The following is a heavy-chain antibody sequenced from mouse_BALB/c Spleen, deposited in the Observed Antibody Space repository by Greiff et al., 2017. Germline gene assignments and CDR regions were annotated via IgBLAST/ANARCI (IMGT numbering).Heavy chain of an antibody. CDR2: ISSGGSYT. CDR3: ARAYYGSSSFDY. Sequence: EVKVVESGGGLVKPGGSLKLSCAASGFTFSSYAMSWVRQTPEKRLEWVATISSGGSYTYYPDSVKGRFTISRDNAKNTLYLQMSSLRSEDTAMYYCARAYYGSSSFDYWGQGTTLTVSS. CDR1: GFTFSSYA. D-gene: IGHD1-1*01. J-gene: IGHJ2*01. V-gene: IGHV5-9-3*01.